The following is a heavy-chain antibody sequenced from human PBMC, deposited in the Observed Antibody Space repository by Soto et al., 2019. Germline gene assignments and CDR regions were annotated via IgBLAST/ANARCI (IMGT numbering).Heavy chain of an antibody. J-gene: IGHJ4*02. CDR3: AKALLQGYCSGGSCYLLGY. Sequence: EVQLLESGGGLVQPGGSLRLSCAASGFTFSSYAMSWVRQAPGKGLEWVSAISGSGGSTYYADSVKGRFPISRDNSKNTLYLQMNSLRAEDTAVYYCAKALLQGYCSGGSCYLLGYWGQGTLVTVSS. V-gene: IGHV3-23*01. CDR1: GFTFSSYA. CDR2: ISGSGGST. D-gene: IGHD2-15*01.